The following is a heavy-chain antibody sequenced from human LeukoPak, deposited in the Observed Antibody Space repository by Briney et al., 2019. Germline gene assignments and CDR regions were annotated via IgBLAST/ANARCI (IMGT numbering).Heavy chain of an antibody. CDR1: GYTFTDYY. Sequence: ASVKVSCKASGYTFTDYYMHWVRQAPGQGLEWMEWINPNNGDTSYAQKFQGRVTMTRDTSISTAYMELSSLRSDDTAMYYCARGRNIAVGGTSLVAHWGQGTLVTVSS. CDR2: INPNNGDT. CDR3: ARGRNIAVGGTSLVAH. J-gene: IGHJ4*02. D-gene: IGHD6-13*01. V-gene: IGHV1-2*02.